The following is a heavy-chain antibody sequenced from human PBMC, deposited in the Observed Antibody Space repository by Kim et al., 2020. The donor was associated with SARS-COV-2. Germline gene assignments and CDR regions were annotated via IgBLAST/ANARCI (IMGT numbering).Heavy chain of an antibody. V-gene: IGHV4-59*01. CDR1: GGSISSYY. J-gene: IGHJ6*02. Sequence: SETLSLTCTVSGGSISSYYWSWIRQPPGKGLEWIGYIYYSGCTNYNPSLKSRVTISVDTSKNQFSLKLSSVTAADTAVYYCARAGTYYYDSSGYYPLNFAYYGMDVWGRGTTVTVSS. CDR2: IYYSGCT. CDR3: ARAGTYYYDSSGYYPLNFAYYGMDV. D-gene: IGHD3-22*01.